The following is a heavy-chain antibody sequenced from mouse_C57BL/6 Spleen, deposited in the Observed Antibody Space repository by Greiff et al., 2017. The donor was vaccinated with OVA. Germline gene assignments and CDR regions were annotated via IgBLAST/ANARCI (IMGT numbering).Heavy chain of an antibody. Sequence: EVKLVESGGGLVQPGGSLKLSCAASGFTFSDYYMYWVRQTPEKRLEWVAYISNGGGSTYYPDTVKGRFTISRDNAKNTLYLQMSRLKSEDTAMYYCARRGGNYWYFDVWGTGTTVTVSS. J-gene: IGHJ1*03. CDR1: GFTFSDYY. CDR3: ARRGGNYWYFDV. CDR2: ISNGGGST. D-gene: IGHD2-1*01. V-gene: IGHV5-12*01.